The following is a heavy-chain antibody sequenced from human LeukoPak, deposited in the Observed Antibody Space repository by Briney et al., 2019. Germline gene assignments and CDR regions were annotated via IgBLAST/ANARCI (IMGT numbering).Heavy chain of an antibody. CDR3: ARILAYYYYYMDV. Sequence: KPSETLSLTCTVSGGSIRSRSYYWGWVRQPPGRGREGCGSSYYSGSTYYNPSLKSRVTISVDTSKNQFSLKLSSVTAADTAVYYCARILAYYYYYMDVWGKGTTVTVSS. V-gene: IGHV4-39*01. J-gene: IGHJ6*03. CDR1: GGSIRSRSYY. CDR2: SYYSGST. D-gene: IGHD3-3*01.